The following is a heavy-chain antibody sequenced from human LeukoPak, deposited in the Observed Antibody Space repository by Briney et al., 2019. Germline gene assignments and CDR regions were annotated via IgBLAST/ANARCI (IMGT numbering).Heavy chain of an antibody. D-gene: IGHD1-26*01. CDR1: GGSFSNSA. Sequence: SVKVSCKASGGSFSNSAFSWVRQAPGQGLEWMGGIIPIFGTANYAQKFQGRVTITADKSTSTAYMELSSLRSEDTAVYYCAREKCGSYYCGWFDPWGQGTLVTVSS. J-gene: IGHJ5*02. CDR3: AREKCGSYYCGWFDP. CDR2: IIPIFGTA. V-gene: IGHV1-69*06.